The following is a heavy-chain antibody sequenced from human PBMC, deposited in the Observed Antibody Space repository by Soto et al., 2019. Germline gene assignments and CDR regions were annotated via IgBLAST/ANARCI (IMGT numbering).Heavy chain of an antibody. D-gene: IGHD5-12*01. CDR1: GFTFSSYA. J-gene: IGHJ4*02. Sequence: HPGGSLRLSCAASGFTFSSYAMTWVRQAPGKRLEWVSAISYSGVSTYYADSVKGRFTISRDSSENTLSLQMNSLRVDDTAVYYFARTRGYSDYDLDYWGQGTLVTVSS. CDR2: ISYSGVST. CDR3: ARTRGYSDYDLDY. V-gene: IGHV3-23*01.